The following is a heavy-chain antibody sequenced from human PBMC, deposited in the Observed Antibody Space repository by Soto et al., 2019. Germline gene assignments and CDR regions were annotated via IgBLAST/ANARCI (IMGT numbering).Heavy chain of an antibody. D-gene: IGHD2-21*02. V-gene: IGHV3-7*03. CDR1: GFTFSSYW. CDR2: MKQDGIEK. J-gene: IGHJ6*02. Sequence: EVQLVESGGGLVQPGGSLRLSCAASGFTFSSYWMSWVRQAPGKGLEWVANMKQDGIEKYYVDSVKARFTISRDNAKIALYLQMHSLRAADTAVYYCARNPPVTRGNGMDVWGQGTTVTVSS. CDR3: ARNPPVTRGNGMDV.